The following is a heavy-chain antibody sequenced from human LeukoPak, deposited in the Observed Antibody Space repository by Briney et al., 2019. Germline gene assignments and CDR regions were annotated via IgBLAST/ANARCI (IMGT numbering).Heavy chain of an antibody. J-gene: IGHJ4*02. CDR3: ARWGSNMAREKGDH. CDR2: FQTSGST. CDR1: GGSISSVGFS. D-gene: IGHD3-10*01. Sequence: SQTLSLTCTVSGGSISSVGFSWSWIRQPAGKALEWIGRFQTSGSTIYNPSLKSRVTISVGTSKNQFSLKLSSVTAADTAVYYCARWGSNMAREKGDHWGQGTLVTVSS. V-gene: IGHV4-61*02.